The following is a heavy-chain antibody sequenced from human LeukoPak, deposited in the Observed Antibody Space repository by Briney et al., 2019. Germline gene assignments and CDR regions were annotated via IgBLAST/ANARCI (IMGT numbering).Heavy chain of an antibody. J-gene: IGHJ4*02. CDR1: GFTFSTYG. CDR2: VSSSGSTI. CDR3: ARDSSSWRYDY. Sequence: GGSLRLSCAASGFTFSTYGMNWVRQAPGKGLEWVSAVSSSGSTIYYADSVKGRFTISRDNAKNSLYLQMNSLRAEDTAVYYCARDSSSWRYDYWGQGTLVTVSS. D-gene: IGHD6-13*01. V-gene: IGHV3-48*04.